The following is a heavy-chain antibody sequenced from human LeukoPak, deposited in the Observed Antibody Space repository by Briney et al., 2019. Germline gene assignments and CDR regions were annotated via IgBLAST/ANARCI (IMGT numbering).Heavy chain of an antibody. V-gene: IGHV4-39*02. CDR3: ATVVRGVFAPPYYFDY. J-gene: IGHJ4*02. D-gene: IGHD3-10*01. CDR1: GDSISSSSYY. CDR2: IYYSGST. Sequence: SETLSLTCSVSGDSISSSSYYWAWIRQPPGKGLEWIGRIYYSGSTYYNPSLKSRVTISVDTSKNHFSLKLSSVTAADTAVYYCATVVRGVFAPPYYFDYWGQGTLVTVSS.